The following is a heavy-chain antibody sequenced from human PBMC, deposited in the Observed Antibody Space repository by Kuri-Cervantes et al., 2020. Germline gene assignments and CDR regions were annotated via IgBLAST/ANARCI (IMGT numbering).Heavy chain of an antibody. CDR2: IYYSGST. CDR3: ASGRGGAFDI. CDR1: GGSISSGDYY. J-gene: IGHJ3*02. Sequence: SETLSLTCTVSGGSISSGDYYWSWIRQPPGKGLEWIGYIYYSGSTYYNPSLKGRVTISVDTSKNQFSLKLSSVTAADTAVYYCASGRGGAFDIWGQGTMVTVSS. V-gene: IGHV4-30-4*02. D-gene: IGHD1-1*01.